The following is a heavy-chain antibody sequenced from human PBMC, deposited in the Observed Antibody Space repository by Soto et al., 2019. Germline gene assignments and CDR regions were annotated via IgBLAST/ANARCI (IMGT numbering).Heavy chain of an antibody. CDR2: ISGGGGTT. CDR1: GFTFSSHV. CDR3: ARRGPGTYFDY. J-gene: IGHJ4*02. Sequence: GGSLRLSCAASGFTFSSHVMNWVRQAPGKGLEWVAAISGGGGTTYYGDSVEGRFTMSRDNSKNTLYLQMNSLRAEDTAVYYCARRGPGTYFDYWGQGTLVTVSS. D-gene: IGHD6-13*01. V-gene: IGHV3-23*01.